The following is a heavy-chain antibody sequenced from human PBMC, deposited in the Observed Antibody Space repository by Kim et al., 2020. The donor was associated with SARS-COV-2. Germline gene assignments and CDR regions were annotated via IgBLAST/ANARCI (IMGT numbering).Heavy chain of an antibody. CDR1: GGSISSYY. D-gene: IGHD3-10*01. CDR2: IYYSGST. V-gene: IGHV4-59*01. J-gene: IGHJ4*02. CDR3: ARAPPPLRGVIGYYFDY. Sequence: SETLSLTCTVSGGSISSYYWSWIRQPPGKGLEWIGYIYYSGSTNYNPSLKSRVTISVDTSKNQFSLKLSSVTAADTAVYYCARAPPPLRGVIGYYFDYWGQGTLVTVSS.